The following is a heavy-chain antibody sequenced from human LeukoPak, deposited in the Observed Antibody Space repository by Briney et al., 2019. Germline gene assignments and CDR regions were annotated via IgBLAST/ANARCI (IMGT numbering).Heavy chain of an antibody. J-gene: IGHJ5*02. V-gene: IGHV4-4*07. Sequence: PSETLSLTCSVSGGSISNYYWSWLRQPAGKGLQWIGRINTSGSTNCNPSLKSRVTMSVDTSKNQFSLKLTSVTAADTAVYYCARRLRFGRFDPWGQGTLVTVSS. CDR1: GGSISNYY. CDR2: INTSGST. D-gene: IGHD3-10*01. CDR3: ARRLRFGRFDP.